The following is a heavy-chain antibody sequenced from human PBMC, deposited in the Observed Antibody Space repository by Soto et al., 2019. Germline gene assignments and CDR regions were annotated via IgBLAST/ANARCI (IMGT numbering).Heavy chain of an antibody. D-gene: IGHD1-1*01. J-gene: IGHJ4*02. Sequence: SETLSLTCSVSGGSMRDYYWSWIRQSPGKGPEWIGYIYYSGNTNYNPSLESRVTISVDMPKSLFSLKLNSVTAAGTAVYYCARQLGLWQPLDYWGRGTLVTVSS. V-gene: IGHV4-59*01. CDR3: ARQLGLWQPLDY. CDR1: GGSMRDYY. CDR2: IYYSGNT.